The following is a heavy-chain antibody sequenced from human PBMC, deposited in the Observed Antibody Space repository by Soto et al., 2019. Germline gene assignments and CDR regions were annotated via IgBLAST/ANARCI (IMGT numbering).Heavy chain of an antibody. D-gene: IGHD2-2*02. CDR2: IYYSGST. Sequence: PSETLSLTCTVSGGSLSSGAYYWSWIRQHPGKGLEWIGYIYYSGSTNYNPSLKSRVTISVDTSKNQFSLKLSSVTAADTAVYYCARLYYPGTVEAFDIWGKGTMVTVSS. CDR1: GGSLSSGAYY. V-gene: IGHV4-61*08. J-gene: IGHJ3*02. CDR3: ARLYYPGTVEAFDI.